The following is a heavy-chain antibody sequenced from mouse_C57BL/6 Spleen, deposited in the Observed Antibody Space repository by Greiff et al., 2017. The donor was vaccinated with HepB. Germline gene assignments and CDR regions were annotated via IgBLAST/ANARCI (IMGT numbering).Heavy chain of an antibody. Sequence: EVQLVESGPELVKPGASVKIPCKASGYTFTDYNMDWVKQSHGKSLEWIGDINPNNGGTIYNQKFKGKATLTVDKSSSTAYMELRSLTSEDTAVYYCARSSYYGSRFAYWGQGTLVTVSA. CDR2: INPNNGGT. J-gene: IGHJ3*01. D-gene: IGHD1-1*01. V-gene: IGHV1-18*01. CDR3: ARSSYYGSRFAY. CDR1: GYTFTDYN.